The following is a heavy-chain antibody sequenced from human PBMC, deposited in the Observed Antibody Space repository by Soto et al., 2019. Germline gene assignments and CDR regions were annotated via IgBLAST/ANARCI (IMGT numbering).Heavy chain of an antibody. CDR3: ARQIYDSETGPIAQYSFDS. D-gene: IGHD5-12*01. CDR1: GRDSAYYW. J-gene: IGHJ4*01. V-gene: IGHV5-10-1*01. CDR2: IDPSDSPT. Sequence: GRGSGRDSAYYWVAGVRQKPGKGLEWKGRIDPSDSPTYYSPSFRGHITSAVTKSITTEFVQWSSLTASDTAMYHCARQIYDSETGPIAQYSFDSWGHGLPVTVS.